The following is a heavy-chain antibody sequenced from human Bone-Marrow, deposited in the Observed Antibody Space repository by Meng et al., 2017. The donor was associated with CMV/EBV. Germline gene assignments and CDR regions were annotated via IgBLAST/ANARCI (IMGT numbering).Heavy chain of an antibody. CDR2: TYYRSKWNY. CDR3: ARSALTYSSNWGGGYNWFDP. V-gene: IGHV6-1*01. J-gene: IGHJ5*02. D-gene: IGHD6-13*01. Sequence: SETLSLTCAISGDDVSTDSAAWNWIRQSPSSGLEWLGRTYYRSKWNYDYAVSLKSRITIKPDTSKNQFSLQLNSVTPEDTAVYYCARSALTYSSNWGGGYNWFDPWGQGTLVTFSS. CDR1: GDDVSTDSAA.